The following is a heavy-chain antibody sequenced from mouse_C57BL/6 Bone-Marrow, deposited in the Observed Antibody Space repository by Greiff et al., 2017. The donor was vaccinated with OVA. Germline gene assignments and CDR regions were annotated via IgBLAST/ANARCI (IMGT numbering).Heavy chain of an antibody. CDR2: ISSGGSYT. CDR1: GFTFSSYG. CDR3: ARHGGLRLDFDV. J-gene: IGHJ1*03. Sequence: EVQLVESGGDLVKPGGSLKLSCAASGFTFSSYGMPWVRQTPDKRLEWVATISSGGSYTYYPDSVKGRFTISRDNAKNTLYLQRSSLKSEDTAMYYCARHGGLRLDFDVWGTGTTVTVAS. V-gene: IGHV5-6*01. D-gene: IGHD2-4*01.